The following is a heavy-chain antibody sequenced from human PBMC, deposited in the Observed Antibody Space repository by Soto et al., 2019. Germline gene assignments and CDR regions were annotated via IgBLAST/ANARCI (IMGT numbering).Heavy chain of an antibody. Sequence: SETLSLTCTVSTASVNSYYWSWIRQPAGKGLEWIGRLYANENTDYNPSLRSRVTISVDTKRQFSLKLSSVTAADTAVYYCARDHPTWYFDLWGRGTPVTVSS. CDR2: LYANENT. V-gene: IGHV4-4*07. J-gene: IGHJ2*01. CDR1: TASVNSYY. CDR3: ARDHPTWYFDL.